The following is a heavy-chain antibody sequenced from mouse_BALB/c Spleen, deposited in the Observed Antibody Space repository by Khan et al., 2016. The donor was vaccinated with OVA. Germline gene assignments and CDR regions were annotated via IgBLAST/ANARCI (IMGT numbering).Heavy chain of an antibody. D-gene: IGHD1-1*01. J-gene: IGHJ3*01. CDR1: GFSFSTYG. CDR3: ARLAYYYNSEGFAY. V-gene: IGHV5-6*01. Sequence: EVELVESGGDFVRPGGSLTLSCAASGFSFSTYGLSWVRQTPDKRLEWVATINTGGAYTYYPDSVKGRFTISRDNAKNTLYLQLSSLKSEDTAIYYCARLAYYYNSEGFAYWGQGTLVTVSA. CDR2: INTGGAYT.